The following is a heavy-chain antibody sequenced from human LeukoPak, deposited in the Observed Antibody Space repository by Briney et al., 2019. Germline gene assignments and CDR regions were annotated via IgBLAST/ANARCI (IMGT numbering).Heavy chain of an antibody. Sequence: SETLSLTCTVSGGSLSSHYWSWIRQPPGKGLEWIGYVYYSRSTNYNPSLKSRVTISLDTSKNQFSLKLSSVTAADTAVYYCAHPNPPDRGWYFDLWGRGTLVTVSS. CDR3: AHPNPPDRGWYFDL. CDR2: VYYSRST. J-gene: IGHJ2*01. D-gene: IGHD1-14*01. CDR1: GGSLSSHY. V-gene: IGHV4-59*11.